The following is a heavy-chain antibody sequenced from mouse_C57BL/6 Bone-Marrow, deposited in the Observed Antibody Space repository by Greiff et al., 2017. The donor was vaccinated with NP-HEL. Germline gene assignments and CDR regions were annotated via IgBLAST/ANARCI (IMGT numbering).Heavy chain of an antibody. Sequence: QVHVKQPGAELVRPGTSVKLSCKASGYTFTSYWMPWVKQRPGKGLEWIGVIDPSDSYTNYNQKFKGKATLTVDTSYSTAYMQLISLTSEDSAVYYCARVSTMVKCFAYWGQGTLVTVSA. CDR1: GYTFTSYW. CDR3: ARVSTMVKCFAY. CDR2: IDPSDSYT. J-gene: IGHJ3*01. V-gene: IGHV1-59*01. D-gene: IGHD2-2*01.